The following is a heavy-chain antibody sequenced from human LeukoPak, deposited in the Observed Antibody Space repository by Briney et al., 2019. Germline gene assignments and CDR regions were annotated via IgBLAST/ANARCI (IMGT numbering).Heavy chain of an antibody. D-gene: IGHD4-23*01. CDR3: TIDPDYGGSLDAFDI. CDR1: GFTFSNAW. CDR2: IKSKTDGGTT. J-gene: IGHJ3*02. Sequence: GGSLRLSCAASGFTFSNAWMSWVRQAPGKGLEWVGRIKSKTDGGTTDYAAPVKGRFTISRDDSKNTLYLQMNSLKTEDTAVYYCTIDPDYGGSLDAFDIWGQGTMVTVSS. V-gene: IGHV3-15*01.